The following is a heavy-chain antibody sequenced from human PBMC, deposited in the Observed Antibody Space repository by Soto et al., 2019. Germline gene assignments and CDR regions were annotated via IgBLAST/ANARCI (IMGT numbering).Heavy chain of an antibody. CDR3: ARREYGMDV. CDR1: GGSIRSYY. V-gene: IGHV4-59*12. Sequence: SETLSLTCTFSGGSIRSYYWSWTRQPPGKGLEWIGYIYYSGSTNYNPSLKSRVTISLDPSNNQFSLKLTSVTAADTAVYYCARREYGMDVWGQGTTVTVSS. CDR2: IYYSGST. J-gene: IGHJ6*02.